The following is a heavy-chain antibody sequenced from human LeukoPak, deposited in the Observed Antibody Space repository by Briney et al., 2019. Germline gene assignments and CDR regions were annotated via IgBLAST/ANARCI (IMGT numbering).Heavy chain of an antibody. D-gene: IGHD1-26*01. J-gene: IGHJ4*02. V-gene: IGHV3-11*04. Sequence: GGSLRLSCAASGLTFSDYYMTWIRQAPGKGLEWISYISNSGSVIYYADSVKGRSTIFRDNAKNTLYLQMNSLRAEDTAVYYCVRDLGGRSGHWGQGTLVTVSS. CDR3: VRDLGGRSGH. CDR1: GLTFSDYY. CDR2: ISNSGSVI.